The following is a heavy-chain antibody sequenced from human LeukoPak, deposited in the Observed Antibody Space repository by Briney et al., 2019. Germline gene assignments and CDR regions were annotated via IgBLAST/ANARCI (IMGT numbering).Heavy chain of an antibody. D-gene: IGHD1-26*01. CDR3: AKSRPSGTSDAFDI. CDR2: ISYDGSNK. Sequence: GRSLRLSCAASGFTFSSYGMHWVRQAPGKGLEWVAVISYDGSNKYYADSVKGRFTISRDNSKNTLYLQMNSLRAEDTAVYYCAKSRPSGTSDAFDIWGQGTMVTVSS. J-gene: IGHJ3*02. V-gene: IGHV3-30*18. CDR1: GFTFSSYG.